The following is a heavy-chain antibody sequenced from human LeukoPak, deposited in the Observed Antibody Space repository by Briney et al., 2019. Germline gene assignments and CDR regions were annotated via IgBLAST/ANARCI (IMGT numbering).Heavy chain of an antibody. Sequence: SETLSLTCTVSGGSISSGGYYWSWIRQHPGKGLEWIGYIYYSGSTYYNPSLKSRVTISVDTSKNQFPLKLSSVTAADTAVYYCARDGGSDSYGSYYFDYWGQGTLVTVSS. V-gene: IGHV4-31*03. CDR3: ARDGGSDSYGSYYFDY. CDR2: IYYSGST. D-gene: IGHD5-18*01. J-gene: IGHJ4*02. CDR1: GGSISSGGYY.